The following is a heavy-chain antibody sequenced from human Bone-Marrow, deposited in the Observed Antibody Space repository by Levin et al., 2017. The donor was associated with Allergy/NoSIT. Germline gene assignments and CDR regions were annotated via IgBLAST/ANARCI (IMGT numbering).Heavy chain of an antibody. CDR1: GGSISSYY. V-gene: IGHV4-59*01. Sequence: GSLRLSCTVSGGSISSYYWSWIRQPPGKGLEWIGYIYYSGSTNYNPSLKSRVTISVDTSKNQFSLKLSSVTAADTAVYYCARVWERKGSSFDYYYYMDVWGKGTTVTVSS. CDR3: ARVWERKGSSFDYYYYMDV. D-gene: IGHD6-13*01. CDR2: IYYSGST. J-gene: IGHJ6*03.